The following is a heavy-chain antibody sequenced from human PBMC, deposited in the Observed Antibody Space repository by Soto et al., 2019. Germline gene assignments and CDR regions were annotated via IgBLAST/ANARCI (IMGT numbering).Heavy chain of an antibody. V-gene: IGHV4-59*08. D-gene: IGHD1-26*01. Sequence: SETLSLTCTFSGGSISSYYWTWIRQPPGKGLEWIGYIYYRGSTNYNPSLKSRVTISVDTSKNQFSLKLSSVTAADTAVYYCARRYGGNLDYWGQGTLVTVSS. CDR3: ARRYGGNLDY. CDR2: IYYRGST. CDR1: GGSISSYY. J-gene: IGHJ4*02.